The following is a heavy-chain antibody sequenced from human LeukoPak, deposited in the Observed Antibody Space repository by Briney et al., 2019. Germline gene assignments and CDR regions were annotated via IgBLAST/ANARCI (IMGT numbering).Heavy chain of an antibody. CDR2: IYYTGST. CDR1: GGSFSGYY. J-gene: IGHJ4*02. V-gene: IGHV4-59*08. Sequence: PSETLSLTCAVYGGSFSGYYWSWIRQPPGKGLEWIGYIYYTGSTNYNPSLKSRVSISVDTSKNQFSLKLSSVTAADTAVYYCARHGGYHSPIDYWGQGTLVTVSS. CDR3: ARHGGYHSPIDY. D-gene: IGHD3-22*01.